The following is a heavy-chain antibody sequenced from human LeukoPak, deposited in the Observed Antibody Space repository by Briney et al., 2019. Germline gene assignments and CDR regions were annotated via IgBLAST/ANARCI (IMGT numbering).Heavy chain of an antibody. J-gene: IGHJ4*02. V-gene: IGHV1-2*02. Sequence: ASVKVSCKASGYIFTGYYMHWVRQAPGQGLEWMGWINSNSGGTNYPQKFQGRVSMTRDTSISTVYLEVSRLTSDDTAVYYCARDLTIVGGVSDPRIRGHWGQGTLVTVSS. D-gene: IGHD3-3*01. CDR1: GYIFTGYY. CDR3: ARDLTIVGGVSDPRIRGH. CDR2: INSNSGGT.